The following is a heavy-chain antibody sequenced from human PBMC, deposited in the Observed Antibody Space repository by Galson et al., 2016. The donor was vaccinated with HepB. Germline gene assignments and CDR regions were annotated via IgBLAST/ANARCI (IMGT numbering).Heavy chain of an antibody. CDR2: IYSGGST. Sequence: SLRLSCAASGFTVSSHYMSWVRQAPGRGLEWVSVIYSGGSTYTADSVKGRFTISRDNSKNTLYLQMNSLRAEDTAVYYCAREQRQYYFDYWGQGVLVTVSS. CDR3: AREQRQYYFDY. V-gene: IGHV3-66*02. CDR1: GFTVSSHY. D-gene: IGHD6-25*01. J-gene: IGHJ4*02.